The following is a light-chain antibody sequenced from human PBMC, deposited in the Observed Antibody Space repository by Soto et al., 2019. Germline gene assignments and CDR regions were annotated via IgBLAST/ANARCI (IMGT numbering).Light chain of an antibody. CDR3: QQYNNWPPLT. Sequence: EVVMTQSPATLSVSPGERATLSCRASQFVSTNLAWYQQKPGQAPRLLIYSASTRATGIPARFSGSGSGTEYTLTISSLQYEDFAVYYCQQYNNWPPLTFGGGTKVEIK. J-gene: IGKJ4*01. CDR2: SAS. CDR1: QFVSTN. V-gene: IGKV3-15*01.